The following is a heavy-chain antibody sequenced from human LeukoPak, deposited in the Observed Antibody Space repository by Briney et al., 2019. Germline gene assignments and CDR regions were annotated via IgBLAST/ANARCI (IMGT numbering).Heavy chain of an antibody. CDR1: GYTFTSYY. V-gene: IGHV1-46*01. Sequence: ASVKVSCKASGYTFTSYYMHWVLQAPGQGLEWMGIINPSGGSTSYAQKFQGRVTMTRDTSTSTVYMELSSLRSEDTAVYYCARAEQLAEFDYWGQGTLVTVSS. CDR2: INPSGGST. D-gene: IGHD6-6*01. J-gene: IGHJ4*02. CDR3: ARAEQLAEFDY.